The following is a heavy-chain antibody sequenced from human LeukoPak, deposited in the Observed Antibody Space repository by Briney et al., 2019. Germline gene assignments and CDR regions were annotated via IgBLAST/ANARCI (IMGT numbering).Heavy chain of an antibody. V-gene: IGHV4-39*07. J-gene: IGHJ5*02. CDR3: ARESWSSGNWFDP. CDR1: GGSISSSSYY. Sequence: SETLSLTCTVSGGSISSSSYYWGWIRQPPGKGLEWIGSIYYSGSTYYNPSLKSRVTISVDTSKNQFSLKLSSVTAADTAVYYCARESWSSGNWFDPWDQGTLVTVSS. D-gene: IGHD3-10*01. CDR2: IYYSGST.